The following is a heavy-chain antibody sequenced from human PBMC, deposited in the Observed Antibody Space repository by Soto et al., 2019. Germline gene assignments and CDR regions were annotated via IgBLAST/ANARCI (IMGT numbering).Heavy chain of an antibody. V-gene: IGHV1-69*01. CDR3: ARGFEGSGSYSVIYGMDV. D-gene: IGHD3-10*01. Sequence: QVQLVQSGAEVKKPGSSVKVSCKASGGTFGSYAISWVRQAPGQGLEWMGGIIPIFGTANYAQKFQGRVTITADESTSTAYMELSSLRSEDTAVYYCARGFEGSGSYSVIYGMDVWGQGTTVTVSS. J-gene: IGHJ6*02. CDR2: IIPIFGTA. CDR1: GGTFGSYA.